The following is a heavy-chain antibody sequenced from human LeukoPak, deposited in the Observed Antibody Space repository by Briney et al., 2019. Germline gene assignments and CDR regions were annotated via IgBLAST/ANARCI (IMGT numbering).Heavy chain of an antibody. V-gene: IGHV3-30*02. CDR1: GFTFGSYG. CDR3: VKDPDY. J-gene: IGHJ4*02. CDR2: VRYVGGNK. Sequence: GGSLRLSCAASGFTFGSYGMHWVRQAPGKGLEWVSFVRYVGGNKYYGDSVRGRFTTSRDNSKNTLFLQMNSLRTEDTAVYYCVKDPDYWGPGTLVTVSS.